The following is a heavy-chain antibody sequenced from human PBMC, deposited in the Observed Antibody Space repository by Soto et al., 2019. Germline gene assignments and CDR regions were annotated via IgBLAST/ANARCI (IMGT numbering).Heavy chain of an antibody. CDR1: GYTFTSYA. D-gene: IGHD5-18*01. CDR3: ALGGYSYGYYHHYYYGMDV. J-gene: IGHJ6*02. V-gene: IGHV1-3*01. CDR2: INAGNGNT. Sequence: EASVKVSCKASGYTFTSYAMHWVRQAPGQRLEWMGWINAGNGNTKYSQKFQGRVTITRDTSASTAYMELSSLRSEDTAVYYCALGGYSYGYYHHYYYGMDVWGQGTTVTVSS.